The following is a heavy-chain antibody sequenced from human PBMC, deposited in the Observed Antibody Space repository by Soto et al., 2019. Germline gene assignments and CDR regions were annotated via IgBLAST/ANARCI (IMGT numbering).Heavy chain of an antibody. CDR2: ISSSSSTI. CDR1: GFTFSSYS. Sequence: PGGSLRLSCAASGFTFSSYSMNWVRQAPGKGLEWVSYISSSSSTIYYADSVKGRFTISRDNAKNSLYLQMNSLRAEDTAVYYCARDPWFGELDYWGQGTLVTVSS. CDR3: ARDPWFGELDY. V-gene: IGHV3-48*01. D-gene: IGHD3-10*01. J-gene: IGHJ4*02.